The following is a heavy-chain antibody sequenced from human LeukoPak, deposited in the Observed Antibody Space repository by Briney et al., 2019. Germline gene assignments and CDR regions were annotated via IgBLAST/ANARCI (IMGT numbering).Heavy chain of an antibody. Sequence: ASVKVSCEASGYTLTSYDINWVRQATGQGLEWMGWMNPNSGKTGYAQKFQGRITITRNTSISTAYMELSSLRSEDTAVYYCTRETPSRYFDYWGQGTLVTVSS. V-gene: IGHV1-8*01. J-gene: IGHJ4*02. CDR3: TRETPSRYFDY. CDR1: GYTLTSYD. D-gene: IGHD4-23*01. CDR2: MNPNSGKT.